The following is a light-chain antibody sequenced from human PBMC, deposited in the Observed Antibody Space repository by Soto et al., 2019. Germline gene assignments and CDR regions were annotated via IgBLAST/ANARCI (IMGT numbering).Light chain of an antibody. CDR3: GTYDSSLRDGV. V-gene: IGLV1-51*01. Sequence: VLTQPPSVSAAPGQKVTISFSGSSSNIENYYVSWYQQLPGTAPKLLIYDNNKRPSGIPDRFSGSKSGTSATLDITGLQTGDEADYYCGTYDSSLRDGVFGTGTKVTV. J-gene: IGLJ1*01. CDR1: SSNIENYY. CDR2: DNN.